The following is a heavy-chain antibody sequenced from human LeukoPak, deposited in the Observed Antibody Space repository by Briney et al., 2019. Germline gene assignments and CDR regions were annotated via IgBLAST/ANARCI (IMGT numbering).Heavy chain of an antibody. CDR3: ARGEGDYDYYYGMDV. V-gene: IGHV4-30-2*01. Sequence: SETLSLTCAVSGGSISSGGYSWSWIRQPPGKGLEWIGYIYHSGSTYYNPPLKSRVTISVDRSKNQFSLKLSSVTAADTAVYYCARGEGDYDYYYGMDVWGQGTTVTVSS. CDR1: GGSISSGGYS. D-gene: IGHD2-21*02. J-gene: IGHJ6*02. CDR2: IYHSGST.